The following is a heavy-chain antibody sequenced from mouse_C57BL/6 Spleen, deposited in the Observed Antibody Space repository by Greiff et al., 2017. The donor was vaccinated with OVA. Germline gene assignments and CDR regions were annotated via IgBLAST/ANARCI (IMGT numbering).Heavy chain of an antibody. CDR1: GYTFTSYW. D-gene: IGHD2-4*01. Sequence: QVQLTQSGAELAKPGASVKLSCQASGYTFTSYWMHWVKQWPEQGLEWIGYITPSSGYTKYNQKFKDNATLTADKSYSTAYMQLSSLTYEDSAVYYGARGKGAYDYDEGFDYWGQGTTLTVSS. J-gene: IGHJ2*01. CDR2: ITPSSGYT. CDR3: ARGKGAYDYDEGFDY. V-gene: IGHV1-7*01.